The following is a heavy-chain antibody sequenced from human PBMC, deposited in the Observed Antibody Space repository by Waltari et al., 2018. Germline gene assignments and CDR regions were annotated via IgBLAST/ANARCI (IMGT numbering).Heavy chain of an antibody. Sequence: QVTLRKSGPALVQPTQTLTLTCTFSGFSPRPTGMCVSWIRQAPGKALEWLALIDWDDEKYYRTSLKPRLTISKDTSKNQVVLTMTNMDPVDIGTYYCARTRAAHSGYDCDHWGQGTLVTVSS. CDR1: GFSPRPTGMC. D-gene: IGHD5-12*01. CDR3: ARTRAAHSGYDCDH. V-gene: IGHV2-70*01. CDR2: IDWDDEK. J-gene: IGHJ4*02.